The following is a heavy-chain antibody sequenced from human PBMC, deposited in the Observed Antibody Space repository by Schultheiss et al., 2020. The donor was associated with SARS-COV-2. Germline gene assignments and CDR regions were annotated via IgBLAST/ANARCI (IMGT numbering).Heavy chain of an antibody. V-gene: IGHV3-30*04. Sequence: GGSLRLSCAASGFTFSSYVMHWVRQAPGKGLEWVAVISHDGNNKYYGDSVKGRFTISRDNSKNTLYLQMNSLRAEDTAVYYCARGDVAVAGTFDYWGQGTLVTVSS. CDR3: ARGDVAVAGTFDY. D-gene: IGHD6-19*01. J-gene: IGHJ4*02. CDR2: ISHDGNNK. CDR1: GFTFSSYV.